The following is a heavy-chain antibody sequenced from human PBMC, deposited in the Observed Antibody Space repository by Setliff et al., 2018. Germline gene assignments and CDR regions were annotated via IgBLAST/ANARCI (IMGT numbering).Heavy chain of an antibody. CDR3: ARHPSRRQLVGDYYYYYYMDV. J-gene: IGHJ6*03. V-gene: IGHV4-39*01. CDR1: GGPFTNTNNY. D-gene: IGHD6-6*01. CDR2: IYNSGYT. Sequence: PSETLSLTCSVSGGPFTNTNNYWGWIRQPPGKGLEWIGGIYNSGYTPYNPSLKSRVTISVDTSKNQFSLKLSSVTAADTAVYYCARHPSRRQLVGDYYYYYYMDVWGKGTTVTVSS.